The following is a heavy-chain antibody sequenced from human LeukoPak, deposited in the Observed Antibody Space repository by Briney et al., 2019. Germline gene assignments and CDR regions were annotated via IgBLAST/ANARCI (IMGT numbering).Heavy chain of an antibody. CDR2: IYTSGKT. Sequence: SETLSLTCSVSGDSIRSFSWSWIRQPPGEGLEWIGYIYTSGKTNYSPSLESRVTISEDTSKNQLSLKLTSVTAADTAVYYCARSKDILTGYCFDYWGQGTLVTVSS. CDR3: ARSKDILTGYCFDY. CDR1: GDSIRSFS. J-gene: IGHJ4*02. D-gene: IGHD3-9*01. V-gene: IGHV4-59*01.